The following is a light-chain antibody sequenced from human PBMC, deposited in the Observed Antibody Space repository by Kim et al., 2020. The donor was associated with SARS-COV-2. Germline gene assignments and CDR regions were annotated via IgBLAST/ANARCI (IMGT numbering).Light chain of an antibody. CDR2: EVS. Sequence: QSALTQPASVSGSPGQSITISCTGTSSDVGSYNLVSWYQQHPGKAPKLMIYEVSKRPSGVSNRFSGSKSGNTASLTISGLQAEDEADYYCCSYVVF. CDR3: CSYVV. V-gene: IGLV2-23*02. J-gene: IGLJ2*01. CDR1: SSDVGSYNL.